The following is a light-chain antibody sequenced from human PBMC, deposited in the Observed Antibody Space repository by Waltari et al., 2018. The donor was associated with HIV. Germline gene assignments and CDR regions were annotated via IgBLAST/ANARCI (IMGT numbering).Light chain of an antibody. J-gene: IGLJ2*01. CDR3: CSYAGSSTPV. V-gene: IGLV2-23*02. Sequence: QSALTQPASVSGSPGQSITISCTGTSSDVGSYNLVSWYQQHPGKAPKLMIYEVSKRPSGVSNRFSGSKSGNTDSLTSSGRQAEDEADYYCCSYAGSSTPVFGGGTKLTVL. CDR1: SSDVGSYNL. CDR2: EVS.